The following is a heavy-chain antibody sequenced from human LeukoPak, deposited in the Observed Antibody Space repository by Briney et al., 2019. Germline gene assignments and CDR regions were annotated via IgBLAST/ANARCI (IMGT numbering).Heavy chain of an antibody. V-gene: IGHV1-2*04. D-gene: IGHD2-2*01. CDR2: INPNSGGT. CDR1: GYTFTGCY. J-gene: IGHJ6*04. Sequence: ASVKVSCKASGYTFTGCYMHWVRQAPGQGLEWMGWINPNSGGTNYAQKFQGWVTMTRDTSISTAYMELSRLRSDDTAVYYCARDRSVVVPAAMPGYYYYGMDVWGKGTTVTVSS. CDR3: ARDRSVVVPAAMPGYYYYGMDV.